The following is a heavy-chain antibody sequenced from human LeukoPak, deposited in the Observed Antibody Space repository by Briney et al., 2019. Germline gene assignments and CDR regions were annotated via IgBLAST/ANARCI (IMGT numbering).Heavy chain of an antibody. CDR2: IQQDGSTK. CDR3: ARDCNYYYFDS. V-gene: IGHV3-7*01. Sequence: GGSLRLSCAASGFTFSNYWMTWVRRAPGKGLEWIASIQQDGSTKYYLDSVKGRFTISRDNAKNSLYLQMHSLRGEDTAVYYCARDCNYYYFDSWGQGTLVTVSS. CDR1: GFTFSNYW. J-gene: IGHJ4*02. D-gene: IGHD2-21*02.